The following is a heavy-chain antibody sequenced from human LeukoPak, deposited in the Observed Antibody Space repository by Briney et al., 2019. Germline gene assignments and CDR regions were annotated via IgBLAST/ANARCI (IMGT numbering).Heavy chain of an antibody. Sequence: PGGSLRLSCAASGFSFSSYAMSWVRQAPGKGLEWVSAISGSGGSTYSADSVKGRFTISRDNSKNTLYLQMSTLRAEDAAVYYCAKGGGYDGLYFDYWGQGTLVTVSS. D-gene: IGHD6-19*01. CDR3: AKGGGYDGLYFDY. CDR2: ISGSGGST. J-gene: IGHJ4*02. CDR1: GFSFSSYA. V-gene: IGHV3-23*01.